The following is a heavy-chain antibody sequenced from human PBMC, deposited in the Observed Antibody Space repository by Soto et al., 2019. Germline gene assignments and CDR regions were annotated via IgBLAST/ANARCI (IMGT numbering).Heavy chain of an antibody. CDR1: GFTFSNAW. CDR3: TTDHRGVDFWSGYYPSYYYYYMDV. J-gene: IGHJ6*03. V-gene: IGHV3-15*01. D-gene: IGHD3-3*01. Sequence: EVQLVESGGGLVKPGGSLRLSCAASGFTFSNAWMSWVRQAPGKGLEWVGRIKGKTDGGTTDYAAPVKGRFTISRDDSKNTLYLQMNSLKTEDTAVYYCTTDHRGVDFWSGYYPSYYYYYMDVWGKGTTVTVSS. CDR2: IKGKTDGGTT.